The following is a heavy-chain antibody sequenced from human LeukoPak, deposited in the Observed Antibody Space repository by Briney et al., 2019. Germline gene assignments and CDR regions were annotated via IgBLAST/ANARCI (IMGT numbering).Heavy chain of an antibody. D-gene: IGHD3-22*01. CDR2: ISFAGSNK. J-gene: IGHJ4*02. Sequence: HAGRSLRLSCAASGFTFSSYGMHWVRQAPGKGLEWVAVISFAGSNKYYADSVKGRFTISRDNSKNTLYLQMNSLRAEDTTVYYCAKDFWVRAVIAAFDYWGQGTLVTVSS. V-gene: IGHV3-30*18. CDR3: AKDFWVRAVIAAFDY. CDR1: GFTFSSYG.